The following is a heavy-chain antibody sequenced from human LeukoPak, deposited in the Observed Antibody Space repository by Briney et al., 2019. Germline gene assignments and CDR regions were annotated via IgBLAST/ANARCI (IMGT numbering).Heavy chain of an antibody. CDR3: VNSPYLYGSGAYIDY. CDR2: ISSNGGSI. Sequence: PGGSLRLSCSASGFTFSSYAMHWVRQAPGKGLEYVSAISSNGGSIYYADSVKGRFTISRDNSKNTLYLQMSSLRAEDTAVYYCVNSPYLYGSGAYIDYWGQGTLVTVSS. D-gene: IGHD3-10*01. J-gene: IGHJ4*02. V-gene: IGHV3-64D*06. CDR1: GFTFSSYA.